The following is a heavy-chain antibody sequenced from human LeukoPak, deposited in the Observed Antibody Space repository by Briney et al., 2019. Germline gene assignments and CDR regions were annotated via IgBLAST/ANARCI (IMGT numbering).Heavy chain of an antibody. D-gene: IGHD3-10*01. CDR1: GFTFSSYA. J-gene: IGHJ3*02. CDR2: ISGSGGST. CDR3: AKDLPYLGFGDLPDAFDI. Sequence: GGSLRLSCAASGFTFSSYAMSWVRQAPGKGLEWVSAISGSGGSTYYADSVKGRFTISRDNSKHTPYLQMNSLRAEDTAVYYCAKDLPYLGFGDLPDAFDIWGQGTMVTVSS. V-gene: IGHV3-23*01.